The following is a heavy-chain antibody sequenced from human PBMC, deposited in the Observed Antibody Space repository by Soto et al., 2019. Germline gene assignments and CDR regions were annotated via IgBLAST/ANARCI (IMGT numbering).Heavy chain of an antibody. CDR1: GGSFTANY. V-gene: IGHV4-34*01. J-gene: IGHJ2*01. CDR3: ARVITMVRGDYWYFDL. CDR2: INHAGST. Sequence: SETLSLTCGIYGGSFTANYWSWIRQSPGKGLEWLGEINHAGSTDYNPSLKSRITISADTSKNQFSLKLTSVTAADTAVYYCARVITMVRGDYWYFDLWGRGTLVTVSS. D-gene: IGHD3-10*01.